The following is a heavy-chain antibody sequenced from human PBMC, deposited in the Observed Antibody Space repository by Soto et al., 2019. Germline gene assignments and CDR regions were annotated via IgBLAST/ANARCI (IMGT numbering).Heavy chain of an antibody. V-gene: IGHV1-69*04. CDR2: IIPILGIA. CDR1: GGTFSSYT. J-gene: IGHJ5*02. Sequence: ASVKVSCKASGGTFSSYTISWVRQAPGQGLEWMGRIIPILGIANYAQKFQGRVTITADKSTSTAYMELSSLRSEDTAVYYCARDKRGLERLGWFDPWGQGTLVTVSS. CDR3: ARDKRGLERLGWFDP. D-gene: IGHD1-1*01.